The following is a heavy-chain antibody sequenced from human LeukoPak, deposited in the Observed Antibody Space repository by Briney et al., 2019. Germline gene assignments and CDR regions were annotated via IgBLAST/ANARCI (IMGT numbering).Heavy chain of an antibody. V-gene: IGHV3-23*01. J-gene: IGHJ4*02. CDR1: GGTFSSYA. D-gene: IGHD2-15*01. Sequence: SCKASGGTFSSYAISWVRQAPGKGLEWVSAISGSGGSTYYADSVKGRFTISRDNSKNTLYLQMNSLRAEDTAVYYCAKSYCSGGSCYNFDYWGQGTLVTVSS. CDR3: AKSYCSGGSCYNFDY. CDR2: ISGSGGST.